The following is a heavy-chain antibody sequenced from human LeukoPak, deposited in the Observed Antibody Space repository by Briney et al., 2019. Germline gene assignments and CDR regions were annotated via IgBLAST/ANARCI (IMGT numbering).Heavy chain of an antibody. V-gene: IGHV3-23*01. CDR2: ISGSGGST. D-gene: IGHD3-10*01. Sequence: GGSLRLSCAASGFTFSSYAMSWVRQAPGKGLEWVSAISGSGGSTYYADSVKGRFTISRDNSKNTLYLQMNSLRAEDTALYYCAKELYGSGNTHRPVGYYYYGMDVWGQGTTVTVSS. CDR3: AKELYGSGNTHRPVGYYYYGMDV. CDR1: GFTFSSYA. J-gene: IGHJ6*02.